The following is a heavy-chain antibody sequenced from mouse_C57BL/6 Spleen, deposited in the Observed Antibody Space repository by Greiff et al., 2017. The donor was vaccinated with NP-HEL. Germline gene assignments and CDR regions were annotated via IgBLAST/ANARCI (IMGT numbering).Heavy chain of an antibody. J-gene: IGHJ2*01. V-gene: IGHV14-2*01. CDR2: IDPEDGDT. Sequence: EVQLQQSGAELVKPGASVKLSCTASGFTIKDYYMHWVKQRPEQGLEWIGRIDPEDGDTKYAAKFKGKATLTADTSSSTAYLQLSSLTSEDTAVYYCALYYYGSSYIDYWGQGTTVTVSA. D-gene: IGHD1-1*01. CDR3: ALYYYGSSYIDY. CDR1: GFTIKDYY.